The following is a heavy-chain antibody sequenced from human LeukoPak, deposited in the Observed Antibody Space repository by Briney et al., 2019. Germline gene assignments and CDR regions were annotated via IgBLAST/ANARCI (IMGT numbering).Heavy chain of an antibody. CDR1: GFPFGDFA. J-gene: IGHJ4*02. CDR2: ISYNSGYI. D-gene: IGHD6-19*01. Sequence: PGGSLRLSGAASGFPFGDFAMHWVRQATGKGLEWLSIISYNSGYIDYADSVKGRFTVSRDSAENSLYLHMNSLRPEDTAFYYCVKVRGKYSSCFFFDYWGQRILVTVAS. V-gene: IGHV3-9*01. CDR3: VKVRGKYSSCFFFDY.